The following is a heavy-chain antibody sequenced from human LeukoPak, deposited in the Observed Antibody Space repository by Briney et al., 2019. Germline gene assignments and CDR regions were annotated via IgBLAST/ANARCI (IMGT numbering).Heavy chain of an antibody. D-gene: IGHD6-13*01. J-gene: IGHJ6*02. CDR3: ARDLGGSSWYYYYGMDV. Sequence: GGSLRLSCSASGFTFNNYGMSWVRQAPGKGLEWVSSISGSGGSTYYADSVKGRFTISRDNSKNTLYLQMNSLRAEDTAVYYCARDLGGSSWYYYYGMDVWGQGTTVTVSS. CDR2: ISGSGGST. CDR1: GFTFNNYG. V-gene: IGHV3-23*01.